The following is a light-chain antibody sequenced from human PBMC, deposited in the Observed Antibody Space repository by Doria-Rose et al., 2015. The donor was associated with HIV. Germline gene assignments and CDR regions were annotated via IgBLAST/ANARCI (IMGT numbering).Light chain of an antibody. CDR1: QSFSSTY. Sequence: TQSPGTLSLSPGERATLSCRASQSFSSTYLAWYQQKPGQAPSLLSYDGSTRATGIPDRFSASGSGTDCTLAINRPEPEDFALYYCHQYGTSWTFGQGPRWKS. J-gene: IGKJ1*01. CDR2: DGS. V-gene: IGKV3-20*01. CDR3: HQYGTSWT.